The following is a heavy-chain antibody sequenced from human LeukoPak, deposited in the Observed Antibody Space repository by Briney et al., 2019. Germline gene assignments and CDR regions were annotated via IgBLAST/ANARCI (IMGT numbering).Heavy chain of an antibody. D-gene: IGHD6-19*01. Sequence: GGSLRLSCAASGFTFSSYAMSWVRQAPGKGLEWVAAISGSGGSTYYADSVKGRFTISRDNSKNTLYLQMNCLRAEDTGVFFCAKALQWLGNFEYWGQGTLVTVSS. V-gene: IGHV3-23*01. CDR3: AKALQWLGNFEY. CDR2: ISGSGGST. J-gene: IGHJ4*02. CDR1: GFTFSSYA.